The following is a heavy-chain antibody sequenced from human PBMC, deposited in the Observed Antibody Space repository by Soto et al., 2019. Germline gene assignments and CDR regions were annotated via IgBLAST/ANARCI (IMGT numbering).Heavy chain of an antibody. V-gene: IGHV4-34*01. CDR3: ARVAESYDPFDY. CDR1: GGSFTGYY. D-gene: IGHD3-10*01. J-gene: IGHJ4*02. CDR2: INHRGDT. Sequence: PSETLSLTCAVSGGSFTGYYWSWIRQPPGKGMEWIGEINHRGDTKYNPSLKSRATISGDMSNNHFSLNLTSVTAADTGVYYCARVAESYDPFDYWGRGTLVTVSS.